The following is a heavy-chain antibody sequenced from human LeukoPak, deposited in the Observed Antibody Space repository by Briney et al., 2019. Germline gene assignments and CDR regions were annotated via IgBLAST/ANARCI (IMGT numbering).Heavy chain of an antibody. J-gene: IGHJ3*02. CDR1: GGTFSSYA. V-gene: IGHV1-69*04. CDR3: ARDRGSGWYYLHNLGNAFDI. D-gene: IGHD6-19*01. CDR2: IIPILGIA. Sequence: SVKVSRKASGGTFSSYAISWVRQAPGQGLEWMGRIIPILGIANYAQKFQGRVTITADKSTSTAYMELSSLRSEDTAVYYCARDRGSGWYYLHNLGNAFDIWGQGTMVTVSS.